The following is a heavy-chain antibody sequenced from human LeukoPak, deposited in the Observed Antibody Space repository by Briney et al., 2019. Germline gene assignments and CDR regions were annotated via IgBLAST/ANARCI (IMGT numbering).Heavy chain of an antibody. V-gene: IGHV4-39*01. CDR1: GGSISSSSYY. Sequence: SETLSLTCTVSGGSISSSSYYWGWIRQPPGKGLEWIGSIYYSGSTYYNPSLKSRVTISVDTSKNQFSLKLSSVTAADTAVYYCARLNSGSIVVVTGWFDPWGQGTLVTVSS. D-gene: IGHD3-22*01. J-gene: IGHJ5*02. CDR3: ARLNSGSIVVVTGWFDP. CDR2: IYYSGST.